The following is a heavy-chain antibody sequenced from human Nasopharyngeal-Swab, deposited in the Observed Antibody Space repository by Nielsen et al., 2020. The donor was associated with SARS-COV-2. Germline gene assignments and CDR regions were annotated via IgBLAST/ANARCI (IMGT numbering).Heavy chain of an antibody. Sequence: SETLSLTCTVSGGSISSSSYYWGWIRQPPGKGLEWIGSIYYSGSTYYNPSLKSRVTISVDTSKNQFSLKLSSVTAADTAVYYCARQSGHTYCGGDCHSSAFDIWGQGTMVTVSS. CDR2: IYYSGST. CDR1: GGSISSSSYY. D-gene: IGHD2-21*02. J-gene: IGHJ3*02. CDR3: ARQSGHTYCGGDCHSSAFDI. V-gene: IGHV4-39*01.